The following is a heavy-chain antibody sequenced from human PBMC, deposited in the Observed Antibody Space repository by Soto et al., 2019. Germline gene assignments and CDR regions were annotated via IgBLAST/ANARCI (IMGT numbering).Heavy chain of an antibody. V-gene: IGHV1-69*06. CDR2: IIPIFGTA. J-gene: IGHJ6*02. CDR3: ARDVPSLRRVNYYYGTDV. Sequence: SVKVSCKASGGTFSSYAISWVRQPPGQGLEWMGGIIPIFGTANYAQKFQGRVTITADKSTSTAYMELSSLRSEDTAVSYCARDVPSLRRVNYYYGTDVWGQGTTVTVSS. D-gene: IGHD2-2*01. CDR1: GGTFSSYA.